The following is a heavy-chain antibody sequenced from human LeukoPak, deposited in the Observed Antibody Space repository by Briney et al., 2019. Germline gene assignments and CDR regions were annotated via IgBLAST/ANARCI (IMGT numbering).Heavy chain of an antibody. CDR2: IIPILGIA. CDR1: GGTFSSYA. V-gene: IGHV1-69*04. CDR3: ALVGADYYYYGMDV. Sequence: ASVKVSCKASGGTFSSYAISWVRQAPGQGLEWMGRIIPILGIANYAQKFQGRVTITADKSTSTAYMELSSLRSEDTAVYYCALVGADYYYYGMDVWGQGTTVTVSS. D-gene: IGHD1-26*01. J-gene: IGHJ6*02.